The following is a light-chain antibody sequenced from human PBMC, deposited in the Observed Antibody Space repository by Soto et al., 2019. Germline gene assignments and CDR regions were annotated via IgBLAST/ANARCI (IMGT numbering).Light chain of an antibody. CDR2: DVN. Sequence: QSALTQPRSVSGSPGQSVTISCTGTSVDVGGYNYVSWYQEHPGKAPKLIIYDVNKRPSGVPDRFSGSKSGNTASLSISGLQAEDEADYYCCSYAGSYVFGTGTKVTVL. CDR1: SVDVGGYNY. J-gene: IGLJ1*01. CDR3: CSYAGSYV. V-gene: IGLV2-11*01.